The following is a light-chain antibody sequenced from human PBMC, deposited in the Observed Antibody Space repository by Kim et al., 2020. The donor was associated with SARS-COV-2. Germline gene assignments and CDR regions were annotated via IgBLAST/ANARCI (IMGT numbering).Light chain of an antibody. Sequence: ASVGDRVNITCRASPGIVCWLAWYQQKPGKAPNLLIYKASSLESGVPSRFIGSGSGTEFTLTISSLHPDDLATYFCQQYSNYPLTFGGGTKVDIK. J-gene: IGKJ4*01. V-gene: IGKV1-5*03. CDR2: KAS. CDR3: QQYSNYPLT. CDR1: PGIVCW.